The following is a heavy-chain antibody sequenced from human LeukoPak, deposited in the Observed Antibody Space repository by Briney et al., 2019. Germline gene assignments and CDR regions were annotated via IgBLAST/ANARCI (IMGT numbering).Heavy chain of an antibody. CDR3: ASRKEYQLSAFDI. CDR2: IIPILGIA. J-gene: IGHJ3*02. Sequence: GASVEVSFKASGGTFSSYTISWVRQAPGQGREWMGGIIPILGIANYAQKFQGRVTITADKSTSTAYMELSSLRSEDTAVYYCASRKEYQLSAFDIWGQGTMVTVSS. CDR1: GGTFSSYT. D-gene: IGHD2-2*01. V-gene: IGHV1-69*10.